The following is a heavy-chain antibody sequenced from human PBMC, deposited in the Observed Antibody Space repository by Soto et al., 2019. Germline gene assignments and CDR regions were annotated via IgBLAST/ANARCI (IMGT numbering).Heavy chain of an antibody. Sequence: PSETLSLTCGVSGGSISHYYWIWIRQPPGKGLEWIGYIYYSGSTNYNPSLKSRVTISEDMSKNQFSLNLRSVTAADTAVYYCARNRLEDAFDIWGRGTMVTVSS. CDR3: ARNRLEDAFDI. CDR1: GGSISHYY. V-gene: IGHV4-59*01. CDR2: IYYSGST. J-gene: IGHJ3*02.